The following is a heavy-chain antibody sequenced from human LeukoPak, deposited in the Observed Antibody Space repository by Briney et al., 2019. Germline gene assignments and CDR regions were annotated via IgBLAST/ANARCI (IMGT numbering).Heavy chain of an antibody. J-gene: IGHJ4*02. Sequence: GGSLRLSCAASGFTFSSYSMNWVRQAPGKGLEWVSSISSSSSYIYYADSVKGRFTISRDNAKNSLYLQMNSLRAEDTAVYYCARDSVHSRTFDYWGQGTLVTVSS. D-gene: IGHD5/OR15-5a*01. CDR1: GFTFSSYS. CDR2: ISSSSSYI. V-gene: IGHV3-21*01. CDR3: ARDSVHSRTFDY.